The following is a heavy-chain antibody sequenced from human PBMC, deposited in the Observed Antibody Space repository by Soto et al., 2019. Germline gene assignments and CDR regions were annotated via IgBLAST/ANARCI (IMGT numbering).Heavy chain of an antibody. J-gene: IGHJ4*02. CDR1: GGSFSGYY. V-gene: IGHV4-34*01. Sequence: VQLQQWGAGLLKPSETLSLTCAVYGGSFSGYYWSWIRQPPGKGLEWIGEINHSGSTNYNPSLKSRVTISVDTSKNQFSLKLSSVTAADTAVYYCARALRSLLQYYFDYWGQGTLVTVSS. D-gene: IGHD1-1*01. CDR3: ARALRSLLQYYFDY. CDR2: INHSGST.